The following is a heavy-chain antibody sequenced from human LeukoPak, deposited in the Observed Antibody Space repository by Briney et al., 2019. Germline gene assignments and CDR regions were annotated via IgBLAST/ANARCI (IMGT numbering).Heavy chain of an antibody. CDR2: MNPNSGNT. J-gene: IGHJ6*02. CDR1: GYTFTSYD. V-gene: IGHV1-8*01. CDR3: ARTMITFGGVIVTPYYYYGMDV. Sequence: RASVKVSCKASGYTFTSYDINWVRQATGQGLEWMGWMNPNSGNTGYAQKLQGRVTMTTDTSTSTAYMELRSLRSDDTAVYYCARTMITFGGVIVTPYYYYGMDVWGQGTTVTVSS. D-gene: IGHD3-16*02.